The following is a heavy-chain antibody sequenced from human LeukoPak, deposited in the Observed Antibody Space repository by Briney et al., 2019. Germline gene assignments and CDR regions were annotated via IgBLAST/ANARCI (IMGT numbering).Heavy chain of an antibody. V-gene: IGHV3-66*01. Sequence: GGSLRLSCSASGFTVSSNYMSWVRQAPGKGLEWVSVIYSGGSTYYADSVKGRFTISRDNSKNTLYLQMNSLRAEDTAVYYCAKDLEGIVATTSSYYYYGMDVWGQGTTVTVSS. J-gene: IGHJ6*02. D-gene: IGHD5-12*01. CDR1: GFTVSSNY. CDR2: IYSGGST. CDR3: AKDLEGIVATTSSYYYYGMDV.